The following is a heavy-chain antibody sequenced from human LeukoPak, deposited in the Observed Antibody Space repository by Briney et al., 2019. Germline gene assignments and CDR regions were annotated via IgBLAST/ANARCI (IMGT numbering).Heavy chain of an antibody. CDR3: ARDPRFSPFDY. Sequence: SETLSLTCTVSSYSISSGFYWGWIRQPPGKGLEWIGSIHHSGSTYYSPSLKSRFTISVDTSKNQFSLMLTSVTAADTAVYYCARDPRFSPFDYWGQGTLVTVSS. J-gene: IGHJ4*02. CDR2: IHHSGST. CDR1: SYSISSGFY. V-gene: IGHV4-38-2*02.